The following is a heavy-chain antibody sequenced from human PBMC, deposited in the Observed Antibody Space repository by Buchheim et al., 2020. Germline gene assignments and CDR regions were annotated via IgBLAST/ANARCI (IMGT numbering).Heavy chain of an antibody. CDR3: GKGISTRTVVTSMDV. J-gene: IGHJ6*02. CDR1: GFTFSSYG. CDR2: ISYDGSNK. V-gene: IGHV3-30*18. Sequence: QVQLVESGGGVVQPGGSLRLSCAASGFTFSSYGMHWVRQAPGKGLEWVTVISYDGSNKHYADSVTGRFTISRDNSKNTLNLQMNSLRAEDTAVYYCGKGISTRTVVTSMDVWGQGTT. D-gene: IGHD5-12*01.